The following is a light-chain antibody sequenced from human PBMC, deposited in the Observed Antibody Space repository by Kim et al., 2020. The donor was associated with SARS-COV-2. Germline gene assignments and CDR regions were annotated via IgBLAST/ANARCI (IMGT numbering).Light chain of an antibody. Sequence: SASGGDSVNVTCRASQNIGSWLAWYQQKPGKATKDLIYDATAMKRGVKSRVSGRGAGTQFTLTISSLQPDDFATYYCQQYSSYSYTLGQGTKLEI. CDR2: DAT. CDR1: QNIGSW. V-gene: IGKV1-5*01. CDR3: QQYSSYSYT. J-gene: IGKJ2*01.